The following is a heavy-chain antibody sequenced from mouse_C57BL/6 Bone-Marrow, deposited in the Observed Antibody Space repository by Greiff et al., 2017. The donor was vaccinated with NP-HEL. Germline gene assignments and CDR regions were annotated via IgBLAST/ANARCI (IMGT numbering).Heavy chain of an antibody. Sequence: VKLQESGAELVRPGTSVKVSCKASGYAFTNYLIEWVKQRPGQGLEWIGVINPGSGGTNYNEKFKGKATLTADKSSSTAYMQLSSLTSADSTVYFCARKTIITTVVPYAMDYWGQGTSVTVSS. CDR1: GYAFTNYL. CDR2: INPGSGGT. J-gene: IGHJ4*01. D-gene: IGHD1-1*01. V-gene: IGHV1-54*01. CDR3: ARKTIITTVVPYAMDY.